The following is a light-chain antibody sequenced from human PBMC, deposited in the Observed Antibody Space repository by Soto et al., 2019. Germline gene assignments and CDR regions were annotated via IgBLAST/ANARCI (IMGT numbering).Light chain of an antibody. CDR1: QGIGDT. V-gene: IGKV3-15*01. CDR2: NTS. J-gene: IGKJ4*01. Sequence: EVVMTQSPATLSVAPGEGVTLSCRASQGIGDTLAWYQHKPGHTPRLIIYNTSTRSTGVPARFRGNRSEPEFTRTINSLQTEDFAIYYCQPYNNWPFTFGGGTKVESK. CDR3: QPYNNWPFT.